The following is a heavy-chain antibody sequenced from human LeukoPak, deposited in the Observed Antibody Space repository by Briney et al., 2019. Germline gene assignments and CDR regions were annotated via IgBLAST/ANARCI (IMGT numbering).Heavy chain of an antibody. J-gene: IGHJ3*02. CDR1: GFTFSSYA. CDR2: ISGDGGST. CDR3: AKDKDILRYFDWLHAFDI. V-gene: IGHV3-43*02. Sequence: GGSLRLSCAASGFTFSSYAMHWVRQAPGKGLEWVSLISGDGGSTYYADSVKGRFTISRDNSKNSLYLQMNSLRTEDTALYYCAKDKDILRYFDWLHAFDIWGQGTMVTVSS. D-gene: IGHD3-9*01.